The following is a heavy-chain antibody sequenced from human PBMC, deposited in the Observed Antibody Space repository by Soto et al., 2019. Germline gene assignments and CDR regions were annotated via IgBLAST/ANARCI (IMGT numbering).Heavy chain of an antibody. CDR3: AGLKDLYCSGGSCYSMFDY. Sequence: SETLSLTCAVYGASFSGYYWSWIRQPPGKGLEWIGEINHSGSTNYNPSLKSRVTISVDTSKNQFSLKLHSVTAADTAVYYCAGLKDLYCSGGSCYSMFDYWGQGTLVTVSS. CDR2: INHSGST. V-gene: IGHV4-34*01. J-gene: IGHJ4*02. D-gene: IGHD2-15*01. CDR1: GASFSGYY.